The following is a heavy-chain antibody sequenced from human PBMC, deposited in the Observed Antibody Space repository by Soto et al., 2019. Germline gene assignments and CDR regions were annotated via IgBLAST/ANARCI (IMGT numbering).Heavy chain of an antibody. CDR2: ISYSGST. Sequence: QLQLQESGPGLVKPSETLSLPCTVSGDSISSSDNYWGWIRQPPGKGLEWLGSISYSGSTYYNPSLKSRVTISVDTSKNQFSLKLSSVTAADTAVYYCARQVSWGYFDYWGQGTLVTVSS. J-gene: IGHJ4*02. CDR3: ARQVSWGYFDY. V-gene: IGHV4-39*01. CDR1: GDSISSSDNY. D-gene: IGHD3-16*01.